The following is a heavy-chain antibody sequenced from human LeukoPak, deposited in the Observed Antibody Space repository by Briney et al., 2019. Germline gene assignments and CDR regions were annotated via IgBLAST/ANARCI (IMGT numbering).Heavy chain of an antibody. Sequence: PSETLSLTCTVSGGSISSSSYYWGWIRQPPGKGLEWIGSIYYSGSTYYNPSLKSRVTISVDTSKNQFSLKLSSVTAADTAVYYCARLSYDSSGYHDAFDIWGQGTMVTVSS. D-gene: IGHD3-22*01. V-gene: IGHV4-39*01. J-gene: IGHJ3*02. CDR2: IYYSGST. CDR3: ARLSYDSSGYHDAFDI. CDR1: GGSISSSSYY.